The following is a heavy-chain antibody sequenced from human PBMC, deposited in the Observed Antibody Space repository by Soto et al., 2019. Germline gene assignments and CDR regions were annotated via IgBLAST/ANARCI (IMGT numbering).Heavy chain of an antibody. D-gene: IGHD4-4*01. CDR1: GDSVSSNSAA. J-gene: IGHJ6*03. CDR3: GVTSSLRCFYMGV. Sequence: SQTLSLTCVISGDSVSSNSAAWNWIRQSPSRGLEWLGRTYYRSRWYNDYAVSVRSRITVNADTSKNQFSLHLNSVTPEDTAVYFGGVTSSLRCFYMGVGEKGTTVTVSS. V-gene: IGHV6-1*01. CDR2: TYYRSRWYN.